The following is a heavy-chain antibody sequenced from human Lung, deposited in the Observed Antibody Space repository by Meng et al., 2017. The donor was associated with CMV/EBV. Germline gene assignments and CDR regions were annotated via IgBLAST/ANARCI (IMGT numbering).Heavy chain of an antibody. D-gene: IGHD7-27*01. CDR1: GYTFTGYY. CDR3: VRANLGSADY. CDR2: ITPSSGGT. J-gene: IGHJ4*02. V-gene: IGHV1-2*06. Sequence: QVQPVKFGAEVKKPWASVKVSCKASGYTFTGYYMHWLRQAPGQGLEWVGRITPSSGGTTYAQKFQGRVTMTRDTSISTAYMELSSLRSDDAAIYYCVRANLGSADYWGQGTLVTVSS.